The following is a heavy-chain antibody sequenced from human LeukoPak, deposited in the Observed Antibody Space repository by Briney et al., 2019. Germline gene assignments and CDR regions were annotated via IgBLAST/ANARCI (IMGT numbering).Heavy chain of an antibody. D-gene: IGHD1-26*01. V-gene: IGHV3-33*01. CDR3: ASDRVVGATSLYFDY. J-gene: IGHJ4*02. CDR1: GFTFSSYG. CDR2: IWYDGSNK. Sequence: PGGSLRLSCAASGFTFSSYGMHWVRQAPGKGLEWVAVIWYDGSNKYYADSVKGRFTISRDNSKNTLYLQMNSLRAEDTAVYYCASDRVVGATSLYFDYWGQGTLVTVSS.